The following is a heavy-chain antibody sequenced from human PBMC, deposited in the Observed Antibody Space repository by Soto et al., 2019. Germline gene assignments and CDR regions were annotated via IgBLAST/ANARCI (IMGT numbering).Heavy chain of an antibody. D-gene: IGHD3-10*01. CDR2: MSYSEST. CDR1: GASISSTSYY. V-gene: IGHV4-39*01. J-gene: IGHJ4*02. CDR3: VGPVTLVGGVNAVYY. Sequence: SETLSLTCTVSGASISSTSYYWGWIRLPPGKGLEWIASMSYSESTYYNPSLKSRVTISADTSKNQFSLNLNSVTAADTAIYYCVGPVTLVGGVNAVYYWGQGTLVTVAS.